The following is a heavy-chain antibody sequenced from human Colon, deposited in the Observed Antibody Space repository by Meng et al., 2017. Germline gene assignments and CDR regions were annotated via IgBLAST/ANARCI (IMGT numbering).Heavy chain of an antibody. J-gene: IGHJ4*02. Sequence: GESLKISCAISGFNLFSHDMNWVRQAPGKGLEWIAYISSHGTTIHYADSVKGRFTISRDNTNNSVSLQMDSLRAEDTAVYYCARNLVPDHWGQGTLVTVSS. D-gene: IGHD3-10*01. CDR3: ARNLVPDH. CDR1: GFNLFSHD. V-gene: IGHV3-48*03. CDR2: ISSHGTTI.